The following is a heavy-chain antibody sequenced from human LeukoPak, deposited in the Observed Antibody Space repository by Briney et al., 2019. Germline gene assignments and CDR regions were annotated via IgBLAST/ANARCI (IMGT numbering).Heavy chain of an antibody. CDR3: ARVGGYDSSGYYYFDY. CDR2: IYYSGST. V-gene: IGHV4-30-4*01. D-gene: IGHD3-22*01. Sequence: PSQTLSLTCTVSGGSISSDDYYWSWIRQPPGKGLEWIGYIYYSGSTYYNPSLKSRVTISVDTSKNQFSLKLSSVTAADTAVYYCARVGGYDSSGYYYFDYWGQGTLVTVSS. J-gene: IGHJ4*02. CDR1: GGSISSDDYY.